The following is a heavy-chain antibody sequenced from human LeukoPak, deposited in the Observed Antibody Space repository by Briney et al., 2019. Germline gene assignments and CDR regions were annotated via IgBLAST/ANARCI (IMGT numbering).Heavy chain of an antibody. CDR1: GFTFSNYE. CDR2: ITSSGLTK. CDR3: ARDVYNDDGIDY. J-gene: IGHJ4*02. V-gene: IGHV3-48*03. D-gene: IGHD3-22*01. Sequence: PGGSLRLSCAASGFTFSNYEMHWVRQAPGKGLQWVSYITSSGLTKYYADSVMGRFTISRDNAKNSLYLQMNSLRAEDTAVYHCARDVYNDDGIDYWGQGTLVTVAS.